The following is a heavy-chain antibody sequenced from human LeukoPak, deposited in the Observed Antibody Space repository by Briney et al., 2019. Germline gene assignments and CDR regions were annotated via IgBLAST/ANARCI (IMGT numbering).Heavy chain of an antibody. J-gene: IGHJ4*02. CDR1: GYTLTELS. D-gene: IGHD2-15*01. V-gene: IGHV1-24*01. Sequence: ASVKVSCKVSGYTLTELSMHWVRQAPGKGLEWMGGFDPEDGETIYAQKFQGRVTMTEDTSTDTAYMELSSLRSGDTAVYYCATYCSGGSCPNENDYWGQGTLVTVSS. CDR2: FDPEDGET. CDR3: ATYCSGGSCPNENDY.